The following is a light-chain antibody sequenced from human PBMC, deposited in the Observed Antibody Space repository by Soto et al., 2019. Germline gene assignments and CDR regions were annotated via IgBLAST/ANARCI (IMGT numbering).Light chain of an antibody. CDR3: SSYAGSNKLGV. CDR1: SSDVGTYNY. J-gene: IGLJ1*01. CDR2: EVN. V-gene: IGLV2-8*01. Sequence: QSALTQPPSASGSPGQSVTISCTGTSSDVGTYNYVSWYQQNPGKAPKLIIFEVNDRPSGVPDRFAGSKSGNTASLTVSGLQAEDEADYYCSSYAGSNKLGVFGTGTKVTVL.